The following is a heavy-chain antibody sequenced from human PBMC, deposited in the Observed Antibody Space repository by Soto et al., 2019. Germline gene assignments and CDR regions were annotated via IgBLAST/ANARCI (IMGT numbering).Heavy chain of an antibody. Sequence: QVQLVESGGGVVQPGRSLRLSCAASGFTFSSYGMHWVRQAPGKGLEWVAVIWYDGSNKYYADSVKGRFTISRDNSKNTLYLQMNSLRAEDTAVYYCARDFPDSSSYVFVTPPDYWGQGTLVTVSS. D-gene: IGHD2-15*01. V-gene: IGHV3-33*01. CDR3: ARDFPDSSSYVFVTPPDY. CDR1: GFTFSSYG. J-gene: IGHJ4*02. CDR2: IWYDGSNK.